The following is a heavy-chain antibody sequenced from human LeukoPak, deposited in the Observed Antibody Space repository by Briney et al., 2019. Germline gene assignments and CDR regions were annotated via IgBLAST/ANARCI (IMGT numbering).Heavy chain of an antibody. J-gene: IGHJ4*02. Sequence: GGSLRLSCSTSGFTFTSHVMHWVRQAPGKGLQYVSGISMNVQTTYYAGSVKGRFTISRDSSKNTAYLQMNSLTAEDTAVYYCVREGLERRTNFDYWGQGTLVSVSS. CDR3: VREGLERRTNFDY. CDR2: ISMNVQTT. V-gene: IGHV3-64D*06. CDR1: GFTFTSHV. D-gene: IGHD1-1*01.